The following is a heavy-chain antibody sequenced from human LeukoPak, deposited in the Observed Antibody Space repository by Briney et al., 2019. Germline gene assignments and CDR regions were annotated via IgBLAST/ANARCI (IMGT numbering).Heavy chain of an antibody. V-gene: IGHV3-7*03. CDR3: ARVRPWAGYYRTCFDY. CDR2: IKQDGSEK. J-gene: IGHJ4*02. Sequence: GGSLRLSCAASGFTFSSYWMSWVRQAPGKGLEWVANIKQDGSEKYYVDSVKGRFTISRDNAKNSLYLQMNSLRAEDTAVYYCARVRPWAGYYRTCFDYWGQGTLVTVSS. CDR1: GFTFSSYW. D-gene: IGHD3/OR15-3a*01.